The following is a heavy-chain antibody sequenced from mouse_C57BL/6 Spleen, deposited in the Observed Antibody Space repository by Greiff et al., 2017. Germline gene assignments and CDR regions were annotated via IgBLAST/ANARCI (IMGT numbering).Heavy chain of an antibody. D-gene: IGHD4-1*01. J-gene: IGHJ2*01. CDR3: ARDGTFDY. CDR2: IHPNSGST. V-gene: IGHV1-64*01. Sequence: QVQLQQPGAELVKPGASVKLSCKASGYTFTSSWMHWVKQRPGQGLEWIGMIHPNSGSTNYNEKFKSKATLAVDKSSSTAYVQLSSLTSEDSAVYYCARDGTFDYWGQGTTLTVSS. CDR1: GYTFTSSW.